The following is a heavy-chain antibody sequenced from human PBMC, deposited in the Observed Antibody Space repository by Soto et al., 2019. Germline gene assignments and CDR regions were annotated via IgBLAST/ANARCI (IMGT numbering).Heavy chain of an antibody. CDR1: GYTFTRYG. J-gene: IGHJ4*02. CDR2: INPSDGSR. V-gene: IGHV1-18*01. CDR3: ARDRLRGYDSSGFYS. Sequence: ASVKVSCKASGYTFTRYGINWVRQAPGQGLEWMGWINPSDGSRNFAQKFEDRVTMTTATSTNTVFLELRSLKSDDTAIYYCARDRLRGYDSSGFYSWGQGTMVTVSS. D-gene: IGHD3-22*01.